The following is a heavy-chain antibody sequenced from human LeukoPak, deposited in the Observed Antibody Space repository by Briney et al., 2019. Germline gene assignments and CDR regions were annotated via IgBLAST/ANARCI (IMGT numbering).Heavy chain of an antibody. CDR2: ISGSGGST. CDR3: ARDKRVWSGPKRVSYGMDV. Sequence: PGGSLRLSCAASGFTFSSYAMSWVRQAPGKGLEWVSAISGSGGSTYYADSVKGRFTISRDNSKNTLYLQMNSLRAEDTAVYYCARDKRVWSGPKRVSYGMDVWGQGTTVTVSS. CDR1: GFTFSSYA. V-gene: IGHV3-23*01. J-gene: IGHJ6*02. D-gene: IGHD3-3*01.